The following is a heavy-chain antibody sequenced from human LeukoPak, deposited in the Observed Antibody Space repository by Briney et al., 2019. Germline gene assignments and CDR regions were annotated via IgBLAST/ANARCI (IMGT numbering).Heavy chain of an antibody. CDR2: IYYSGST. CDR1: GGSISSYY. Sequence: SETLSLTCTVSGGSISSYYWSWIRQPPGKGLEWIGYIYYSGSTNYNPSLKSRVTISVDTSKNQFSLKLSSVTAADTAVYYCARLLGPFTWYFDYWGQGTLVTVSS. J-gene: IGHJ4*02. V-gene: IGHV4-59*08. D-gene: IGHD3-16*01. CDR3: ARLLGPFTWYFDY.